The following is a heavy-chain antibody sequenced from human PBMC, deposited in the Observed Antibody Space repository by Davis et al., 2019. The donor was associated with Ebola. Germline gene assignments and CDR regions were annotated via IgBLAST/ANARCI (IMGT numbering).Heavy chain of an antibody. CDR3: AKSAGTPGWFGP. V-gene: IGHV3-23*01. CDR2: ISATGGST. Sequence: PGGSLRLSCAASGFTFSSDAMSWVRQAPGKGLEWVSVISATGGSTYYAASVKGRFTISRDNSKNTLYMEMNSLRAEDTALYYCAKSAGTPGWFGPWGQGTLVTVSS. CDR1: GFTFSSDA. J-gene: IGHJ5*02. D-gene: IGHD1-1*01.